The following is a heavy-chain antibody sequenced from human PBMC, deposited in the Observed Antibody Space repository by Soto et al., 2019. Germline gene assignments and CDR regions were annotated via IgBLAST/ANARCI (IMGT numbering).Heavy chain of an antibody. J-gene: IGHJ6*02. CDR3: ARMDVEMATTYYYYYGMDV. CDR1: GGTFSSYA. CDR2: IIPIFGTA. Sequence: SVKVSCKASGGTFSSYAISWVREAPGQGLEWMGGIIPIFGTANYAQKFQGRVTITADESTSTAYMELSSLRSEDTAVYYCARMDVEMATTYYYYYGMDVWGQGTTVTVSS. D-gene: IGHD5-12*01. V-gene: IGHV1-69*13.